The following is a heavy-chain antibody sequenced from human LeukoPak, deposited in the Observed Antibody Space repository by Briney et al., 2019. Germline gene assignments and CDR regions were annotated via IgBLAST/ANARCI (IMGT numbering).Heavy chain of an antibody. Sequence: PGGSLRLSCAASGFTFSSYAMSWVRQAPGKGLEWVSSISSSSSYIYYADSVKGRFTISGDNAKNSLYLQMNSLRAEDTAVYYCARDSGYDSFAFDIWGQGTMVTVSS. CDR2: ISSSSSYI. CDR1: GFTFSSYA. D-gene: IGHD5-12*01. CDR3: ARDSGYDSFAFDI. J-gene: IGHJ3*02. V-gene: IGHV3-21*01.